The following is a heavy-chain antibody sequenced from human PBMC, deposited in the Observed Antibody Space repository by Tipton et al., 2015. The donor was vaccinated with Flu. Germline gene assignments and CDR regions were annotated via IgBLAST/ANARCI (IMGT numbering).Heavy chain of an antibody. Sequence: TLSLTCTVSGGSISSGGYYWSWIRQHPGKGLEWIGYIYYSGSTYYNPSLKSRVTISVDTSKNQFSLKLSSVTATDTAVYYCARNGVVPAAITRFDPWGQGTLVTVSS. CDR2: IYYSGST. D-gene: IGHD2-2*01. V-gene: IGHV4-31*03. CDR1: GGSISSGGYY. J-gene: IGHJ5*02. CDR3: ARNGVVPAAITRFDP.